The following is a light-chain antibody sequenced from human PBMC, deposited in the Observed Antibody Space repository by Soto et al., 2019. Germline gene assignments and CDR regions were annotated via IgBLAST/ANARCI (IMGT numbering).Light chain of an antibody. CDR2: LNSDGSH. Sequence: QLVLTQSPSASASLGASVKLTCTLSSGHSSYAIAWHQQQPEKGPRYLMKLNSDGSHSKGDGIPDRFSGSSSGAERYLTISSLQSEDEADYYCQTWGTGIQVVFGGGTKLIVL. J-gene: IGLJ2*01. CDR3: QTWGTGIQVV. CDR1: SGHSSYA. V-gene: IGLV4-69*01.